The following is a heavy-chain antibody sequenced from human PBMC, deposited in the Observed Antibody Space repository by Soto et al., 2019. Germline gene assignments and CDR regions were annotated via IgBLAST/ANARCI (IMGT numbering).Heavy chain of an antibody. CDR2: TTQDGNDK. Sequence: GGSLRLSYAASGFTFSPYYMSWVRQAPGKGLEWLAMTTQDGNDKHYVDSVKGRFTISRDNSKNTLYLQMNSLRAEDTAVYYCANGYSSGWYSARYYYYGMDVWGQGTTVTVSS. D-gene: IGHD6-19*01. CDR3: ANGYSSGWYSARYYYYGMDV. J-gene: IGHJ6*02. V-gene: IGHV3-7*01. CDR1: GFTFSPYY.